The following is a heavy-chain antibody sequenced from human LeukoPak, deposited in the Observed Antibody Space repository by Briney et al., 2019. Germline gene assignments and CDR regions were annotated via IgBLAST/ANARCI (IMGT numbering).Heavy chain of an antibody. CDR2: IGDGAGST. D-gene: IGHD1-26*01. CDR1: GFTFDHYA. J-gene: IGHJ4*02. V-gene: IGHV3-23*01. Sequence: GGSLRLSCAASGFTFDHYAMSWVRQVPGKGLEWVSTIGDGAGSTYYVDSVKGRLTISRDNSKNTVYLQMNGLRADDTAVYYCVKSRRVGANQRGLFDYWGQGTLVTVSP. CDR3: VKSRRVGANQRGLFDY.